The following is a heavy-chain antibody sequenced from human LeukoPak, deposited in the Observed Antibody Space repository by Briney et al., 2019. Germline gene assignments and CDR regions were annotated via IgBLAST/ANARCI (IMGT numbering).Heavy chain of an antibody. CDR1: GFTFSSYG. Sequence: GGSLRLSCAASGFTFSSYGMHWVRQAPGKGLEWVAVMWYDGSNKYYADSVKGRFTISRDNSKDTLYLQMNSLRAEDTAVYYCAREGYGYGMDVWGQGTTVTVSS. J-gene: IGHJ6*02. V-gene: IGHV3-33*01. D-gene: IGHD5-18*01. CDR3: AREGYGYGMDV. CDR2: MWYDGSNK.